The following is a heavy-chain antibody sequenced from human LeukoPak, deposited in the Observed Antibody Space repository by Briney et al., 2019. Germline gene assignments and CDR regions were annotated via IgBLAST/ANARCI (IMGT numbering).Heavy chain of an antibody. J-gene: IGHJ4*02. CDR1: GGSISTSY. Sequence: PSETLSLTCTVSGGSISTSYWSWIRRPPGKGLEWIGYIYYSGYTNYNPSLKSRVTMSVDTSKNQFSLKLSSVTAADTAVYYCARGQSTGTTAQPDYWGQGTLVTVSS. CDR3: ARGQSTGTTAQPDY. V-gene: IGHV4-59*01. CDR2: IYYSGYT. D-gene: IGHD1-1*01.